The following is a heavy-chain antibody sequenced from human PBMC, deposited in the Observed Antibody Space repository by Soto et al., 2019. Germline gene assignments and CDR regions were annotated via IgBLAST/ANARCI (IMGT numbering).Heavy chain of an antibody. J-gene: IGHJ4*02. CDR1: GFTFSSYG. CDR2: IWYDGSNK. CDR3: AKDRYSSSWTIDY. D-gene: IGHD6-13*01. Sequence: GGSLRLSCAPSGFTFSSYGMHWARQAPGKGLEWVAVIWYDGSNKVYADSVKGRFTISRDNSKNTLYLQMNSLRAEDTAVYYCAKDRYSSSWTIDYWGQGTLVTVSS. V-gene: IGHV3-33*06.